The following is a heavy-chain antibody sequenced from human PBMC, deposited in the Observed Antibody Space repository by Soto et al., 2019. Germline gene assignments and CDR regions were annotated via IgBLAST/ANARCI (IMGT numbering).Heavy chain of an antibody. V-gene: IGHV1-3*01. CDR3: ARGRTFYDILTGYPDHFDF. CDR1: GYTFTSYA. J-gene: IGHJ4*02. D-gene: IGHD3-9*01. CDR2: INAGNGNT. Sequence: VASVKVSCKASGYTFTSYAMHWVRQAPGQRLEWMGWINAGNGNTKYSQKFQGRVTITRDTSISTAYMELSKLTSHDTAVYYCARGRTFYDILTGYPDHFDFWGQGTLVTVSS.